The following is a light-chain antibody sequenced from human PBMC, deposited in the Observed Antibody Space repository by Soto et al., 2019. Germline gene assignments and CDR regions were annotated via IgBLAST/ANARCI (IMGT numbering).Light chain of an antibody. Sequence: QSVLTQAPSVSGAPGQRVTITCTGSSSNIGARYDVHWYQQLPGTAPKLLIYGNSNRPSGVPDRFSGSKSGTSASLAITGLQAGDEADYYCQSYDSSLSGYVFGTGTKLTVL. CDR3: QSYDSSLSGYV. V-gene: IGLV1-40*01. J-gene: IGLJ1*01. CDR1: SSNIGARYD. CDR2: GNS.